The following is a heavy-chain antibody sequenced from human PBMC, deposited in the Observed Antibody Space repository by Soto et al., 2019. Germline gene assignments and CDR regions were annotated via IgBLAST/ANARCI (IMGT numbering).Heavy chain of an antibody. J-gene: IGHJ6*02. CDR2: ISGSGGST. CDR1: GITFSSYA. Sequence: PGGSLRLSCAASGITFSSYAMSWVRQAPGKGLEWVSAISGSGGSTYYADSVKGRFTISRDNSKNTLYLQMNSLRAEDTAVYYCAKDLYSRIAARPGPHYYYYYGMDVWAQGTTVTVSS. D-gene: IGHD6-6*01. V-gene: IGHV3-23*01. CDR3: AKDLYSRIAARPGPHYYYYYGMDV.